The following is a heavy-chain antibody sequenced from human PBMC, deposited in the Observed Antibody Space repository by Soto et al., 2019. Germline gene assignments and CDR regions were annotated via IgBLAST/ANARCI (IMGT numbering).Heavy chain of an antibody. CDR1: GGTFSSYA. D-gene: IGHD5-12*01. J-gene: IGHJ4*02. Sequence: QVQLVQSWAEVKKPGSSVKASCKVSGGTFSSYAISWVRQAPGQGLEWMGGIIPIFGTANYAQKFQGRVTITADESTSTAHMELSSLRSEDTAVYYCARGLRDGYNGDYFDYWGQGTLVTVSS. V-gene: IGHV1-69*01. CDR2: IIPIFGTA. CDR3: ARGLRDGYNGDYFDY.